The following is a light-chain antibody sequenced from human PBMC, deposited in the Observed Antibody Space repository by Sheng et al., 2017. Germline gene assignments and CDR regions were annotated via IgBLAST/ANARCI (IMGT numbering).Light chain of an antibody. CDR3: SSYTAINDLGV. CDR1: SNDIGASDS. CDR2: EVS. Sequence: QSALTQPPSASGFPGQSVTISCTGTSNDIGASDSVSWYQQHPDKAPRLLIYEVSKRPSGVPDRFSGSKSGSTASLTVSGLQADDEADYYCSSYTAINDLGVFGTGTQVTVL. V-gene: IGLV2-8*01. J-gene: IGLJ1*01.